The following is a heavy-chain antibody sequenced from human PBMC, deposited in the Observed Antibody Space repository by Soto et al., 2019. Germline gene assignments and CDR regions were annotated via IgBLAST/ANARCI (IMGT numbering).Heavy chain of an antibody. CDR1: GFSLSSRGVG. J-gene: IGHJ4*02. CDR2: NYWDDNK. CDR3: AHRSSENWNARFDD. V-gene: IGHV2-5*02. D-gene: IGHD1-1*01. Sequence: QITLKESGPTLVKPTQTLTLTCTFSGFSLSSRGVGVGWIRQPPGKALEWLALNYWDDNKRYSPSLKSRLTITKDTSKNQVVLTMTNMEPVDTATYYCAHRSSENWNARFDDWGQGTLVTVSS.